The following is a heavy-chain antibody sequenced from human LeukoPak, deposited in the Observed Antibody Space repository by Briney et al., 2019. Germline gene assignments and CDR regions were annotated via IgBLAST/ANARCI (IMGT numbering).Heavy chain of an antibody. Sequence: PGGSLRLSCAASGFTFSSYAMSWVRQAPGKGLEWVSAISGSGGSTYYADSVKGRFTISRDNSKNTLYLQMNSLRAGDTAVYYCAKRSEQWLVNGWFDPWGQGTLVTVSS. D-gene: IGHD6-19*01. V-gene: IGHV3-23*01. CDR1: GFTFSSYA. CDR2: ISGSGGST. CDR3: AKRSEQWLVNGWFDP. J-gene: IGHJ5*02.